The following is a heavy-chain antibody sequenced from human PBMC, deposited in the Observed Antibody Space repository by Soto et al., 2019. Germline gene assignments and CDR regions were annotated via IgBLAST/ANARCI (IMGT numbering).Heavy chain of an antibody. CDR3: ARGAGCCSGGSCYQRRSYYGMDV. V-gene: IGHV4-34*01. CDR1: GGSFSGYY. J-gene: IGHJ6*02. D-gene: IGHD2-15*01. Sequence: SETLSLTCAVYGGSFSGYYWSWIRQPPGKGLEWIGEINHSGSTNHNPSLKSRVTISVDTSKNQSSLKLSSVTAADTAVYYCARGAGCCSGGSCYQRRSYYGMDVWGQGTTVTVSS. CDR2: INHSGST.